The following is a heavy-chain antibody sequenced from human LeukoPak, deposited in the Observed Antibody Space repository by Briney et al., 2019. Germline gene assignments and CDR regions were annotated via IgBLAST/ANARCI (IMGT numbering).Heavy chain of an antibody. Sequence: ASVKVSCKASGYIFSRYYVHWVRQAPGQGPEWMGMISPSGGGTDYAQKFRGRVTMTRDTSTATFYMELSSLRSEDTAVYFCARSEITTSGNDAFDLWGQGTMVTDSS. J-gene: IGHJ3*01. D-gene: IGHD6-13*01. CDR1: GYIFSRYY. CDR2: ISPSGGGT. V-gene: IGHV1-46*01. CDR3: ARSEITTSGNDAFDL.